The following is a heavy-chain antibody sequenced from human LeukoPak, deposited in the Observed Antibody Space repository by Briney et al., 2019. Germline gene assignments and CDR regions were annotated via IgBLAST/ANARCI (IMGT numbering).Heavy chain of an antibody. J-gene: IGHJ6*02. CDR3: AKDNTMVRGRSPLYYYYGMDV. CDR2: ISGSGGST. Sequence: PGGSLRLSCAASGFTFSSYAMSWVRQAPGKGLEWVSAISGSGGSTYYADSVKGRFTTSRDNSKNTLYLQMNSLRAEDTAVYYCAKDNTMVRGRSPLYYYYGMDVWGQGTTVTVSS. CDR1: GFTFSSYA. V-gene: IGHV3-23*01. D-gene: IGHD3-10*01.